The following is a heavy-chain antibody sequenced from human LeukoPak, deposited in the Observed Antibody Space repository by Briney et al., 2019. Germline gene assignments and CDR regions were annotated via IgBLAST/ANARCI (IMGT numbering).Heavy chain of an antibody. CDR1: GGSISSYY. J-gene: IGHJ4*02. V-gene: IGHV4-59*01. CDR3: ARDLSHYGSGSYYFDY. Sequence: SETLSLTCTVSGGSISSYYWSRIRQPPGKGLEWIGYIYYSGSTNYNPSLKSRVTISVDTSKNQFSLKLSSVTAADTAVYYCARDLSHYGSGSYYFDYWGQGTLVTVSS. D-gene: IGHD3-10*01. CDR2: IYYSGST.